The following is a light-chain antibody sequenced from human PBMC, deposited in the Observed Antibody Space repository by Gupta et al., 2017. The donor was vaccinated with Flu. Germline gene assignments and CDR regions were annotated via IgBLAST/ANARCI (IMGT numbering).Light chain of an antibody. V-gene: IGLV1-47*01. CDR2: RDN. CDR1: SSNVGTNY. J-gene: IGLJ2*01. CDR3: AAWDDSLSGYVV. Sequence: VTISCSGSSSNVGTNYVYWYQQFPGAAPKLVISRDNQRSSGAPDRFSGSKSGTSASLVISGLRSEDEADYYCAAWDDSLSGYVVFGGGTKLTVL.